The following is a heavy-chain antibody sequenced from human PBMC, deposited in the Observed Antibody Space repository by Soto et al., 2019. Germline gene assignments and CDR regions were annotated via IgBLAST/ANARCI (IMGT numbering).Heavy chain of an antibody. CDR1: GFTFSSYE. CDR2: ISSSGSTI. J-gene: IGHJ4*02. CDR3: ASLTAEFWELPFDY. D-gene: IGHD1-26*01. V-gene: IGHV3-48*03. Sequence: GGSLRLSCAASGFTFSSYEMNWVRQAPGKGLEWVSYISSSGSTIYYADSVKGRFTISRDNAKNSLYLQMNSLRAEDAAVYYCASLTAEFWELPFDYWGQGTLVTVSS.